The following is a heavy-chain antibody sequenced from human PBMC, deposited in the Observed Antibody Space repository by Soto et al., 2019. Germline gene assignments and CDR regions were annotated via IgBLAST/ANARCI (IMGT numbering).Heavy chain of an antibody. CDR3: TSLTFGGVILMDV. J-gene: IGHJ6*03. V-gene: IGHV3-49*03. D-gene: IGHD3-16*01. Sequence: GGSLRLSCTASGFTFGDYAMSWFRQAPGKGLEWVGFIRSKAYGGTTEYAASVKGRFTISRDDSKSIAYLQMNSLKTEDTAVYYCTSLTFGGVILMDVWGKGTTVTVSS. CDR1: GFTFGDYA. CDR2: IRSKAYGGTT.